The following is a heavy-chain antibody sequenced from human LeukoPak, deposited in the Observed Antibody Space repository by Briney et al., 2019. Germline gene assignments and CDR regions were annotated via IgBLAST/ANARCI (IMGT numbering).Heavy chain of an antibody. J-gene: IGHJ4*02. D-gene: IGHD6-13*01. CDR2: IYPTDADT. V-gene: IGHV5-51*01. CDR3: VRHGLGSSWFGFDY. CDR1: GYRFTGYW. Sequence: GESLKISCKASGYRFTGYWIGWVRQMPGKGLEWMGIIYPTDADTTYSPSFQGQVTISVDKSISTAFLEWSSLKASDTAIYYCVRHGLGSSWFGFDYWGQGTLVTVSS.